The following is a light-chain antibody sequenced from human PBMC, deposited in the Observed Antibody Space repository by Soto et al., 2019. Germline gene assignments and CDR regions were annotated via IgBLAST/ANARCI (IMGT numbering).Light chain of an antibody. Sequence: QSALTRPRSVSGSPGQSVTISCTGTSSDVGGYNYVSWYQQHPGKAPKLMIHDVTKRPSGVPDRFSGSKSGNRASLTISGLQAEDEADYYCCSYAGSYSFDVIFGGGTKLTVL. CDR1: SSDVGGYNY. J-gene: IGLJ2*01. V-gene: IGLV2-11*01. CDR3: CSYAGSYSFDVI. CDR2: DVT.